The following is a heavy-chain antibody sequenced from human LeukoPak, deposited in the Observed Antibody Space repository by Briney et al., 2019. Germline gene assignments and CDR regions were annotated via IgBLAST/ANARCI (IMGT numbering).Heavy chain of an antibody. J-gene: IGHJ5*02. V-gene: IGHV1-8*03. CDR1: GYTFTNYD. CDR3: VKGGSGTYYNYFDP. Sequence: ASVKVSCKASGYTFTNYDINWVRQATGQGLEWMGWVNPSNGNTGYAQKFQGRVTITRNTAISTAYMELASLRSEDTAVYYCVKGGSGTYYNYFDPWGQGTLVTVSS. CDR2: VNPSNGNT. D-gene: IGHD1-26*01.